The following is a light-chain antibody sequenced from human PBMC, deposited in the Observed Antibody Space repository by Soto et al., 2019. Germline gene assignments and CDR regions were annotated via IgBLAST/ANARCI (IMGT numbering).Light chain of an antibody. CDR2: GAS. CDR3: PQYGSSPPYT. V-gene: IGKV3-20*01. Sequence: EIVLTQSPGTLSLSPGERATFSCRASQSVSSSYLAWYQQRPGQAPRLLMYGASSRATGIPDRFSGSGSGTDFTLTISRLEPEDFAVYYCPQYGSSPPYTFGQGTKLEIK. J-gene: IGKJ2*01. CDR1: QSVSSSY.